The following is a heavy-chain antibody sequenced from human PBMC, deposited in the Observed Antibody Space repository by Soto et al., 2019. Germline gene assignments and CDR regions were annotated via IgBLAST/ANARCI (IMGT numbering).Heavy chain of an antibody. V-gene: IGHV3-23*01. Sequence: GGSLRLSCAASGFTFSSYAMSWVRQAPGKGLEWVSAISGSGGSTYYADSVKGRFTISRDNSKNTLYLQMNSLRAEDTAVYYWAKSTIPGGIAARNYYYGMDVWGQGTTVTV. CDR3: AKSTIPGGIAARNYYYGMDV. CDR2: ISGSGGST. J-gene: IGHJ6*02. D-gene: IGHD6-6*01. CDR1: GFTFSSYA.